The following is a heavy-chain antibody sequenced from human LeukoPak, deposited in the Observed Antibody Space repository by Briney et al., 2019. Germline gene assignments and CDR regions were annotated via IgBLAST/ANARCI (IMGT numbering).Heavy chain of an antibody. CDR2: ISYDGSNK. Sequence: GRXXXXSXAXXXXXFXSYGXHWVRQAPGKGLEWVAVISYDGSNKYYADSVKGRFTISRDNSKNTLYLQMNSLRAEDTAEYYCARARGVSTGYRPIDYWGQGTLVTVSS. D-gene: IGHD3-22*01. J-gene: IGHJ4*02. V-gene: IGHV3-30*03. CDR3: ARARGVSTGYRPIDY. CDR1: XXXFXSYG.